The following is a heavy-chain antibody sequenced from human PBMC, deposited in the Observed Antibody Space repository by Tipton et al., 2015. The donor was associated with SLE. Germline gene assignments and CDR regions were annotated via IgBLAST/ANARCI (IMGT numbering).Heavy chain of an antibody. D-gene: IGHD5-12*01. CDR3: ARDASGYVYYYYYGMDV. CDR2: IYYSGST. CDR1: GGSISSYY. Sequence: TLSLTCTVSGGSISSYYWSWIRQPPGKGLEWIGYIYYSGSTNYNPSLKSRVTISVDTSKNQFSLKLSSVTAADTAVYYCARDASGYVYYYYYGMDVWGQGTTVTVSS. V-gene: IGHV4-59*12. J-gene: IGHJ6*02.